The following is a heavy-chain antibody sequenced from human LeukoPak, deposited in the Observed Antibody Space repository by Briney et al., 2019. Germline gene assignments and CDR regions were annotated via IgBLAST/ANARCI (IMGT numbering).Heavy chain of an antibody. CDR1: GGSISSYY. J-gene: IGHJ5*02. V-gene: IGHV4-59*12. Sequence: PSETLSLTCTVSGGSISSYYWSWIRQPPGKGLEWIGYISYGESTNYNPSLKSRVTMSVDTSKNQFSLKLSSVSAADTAVYYCARDSEYYGSGSAFDPWGQGTLVTVSS. CDR3: ARDSEYYGSGSAFDP. CDR2: ISYGEST. D-gene: IGHD3-10*01.